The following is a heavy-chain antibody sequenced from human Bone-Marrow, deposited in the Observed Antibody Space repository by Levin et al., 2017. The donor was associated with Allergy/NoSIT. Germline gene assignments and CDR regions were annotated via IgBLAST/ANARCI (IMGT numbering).Heavy chain of an antibody. D-gene: IGHD6-19*01. Sequence: GESLKISCAASGFTVSSNHMNWVRQAPGKGLEWVSVINTDGSTYYADSVKGRFTISRDNSKNTLYLQMNTLRADDTAVDYCAREGQWLRYTPLGMDIWGQGTTVTVSS. V-gene: IGHV3-53*01. CDR3: AREGQWLRYTPLGMDI. J-gene: IGHJ6*02. CDR2: INTDGST. CDR1: GFTVSSNH.